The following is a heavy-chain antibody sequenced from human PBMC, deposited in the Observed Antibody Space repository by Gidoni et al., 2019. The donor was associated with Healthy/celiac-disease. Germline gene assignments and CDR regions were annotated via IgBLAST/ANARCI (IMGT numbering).Heavy chain of an antibody. CDR2: IDWDDDK. J-gene: IGHJ4*02. Sequence: QVTLRESGPALVKPKQTLTLTCTFSGCSLSTSGLCVRWIRQPPGKALEWLALIDWDDDKYYSTSLKTRLTISKDTSTTQVVLTMTNMDPVDTATYYCARIYSYDCRDESYFDYWGQGTLVTVSS. CDR1: GCSLSTSGLC. D-gene: IGHD3-22*01. V-gene: IGHV2-70*01. CDR3: ARIYSYDCRDESYFDY.